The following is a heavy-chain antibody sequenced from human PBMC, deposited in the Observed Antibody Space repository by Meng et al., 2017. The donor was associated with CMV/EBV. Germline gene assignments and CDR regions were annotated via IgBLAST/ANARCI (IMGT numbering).Heavy chain of an antibody. CDR1: GFTVSSNY. CDR2: IYSGGST. Sequence: VELVESGECLVQPGGSLRLSCADSGFTVSSNYMSWVRQAPGKGLEWVSVIYSGGSTYYADSVKGRFTISRDNSKNTLYLQMNSLRAEDTAVYYCARDHSGPLSHWGQGTLVTVSS. CDR3: ARDHSGPLSH. V-gene: IGHV3-66*01. J-gene: IGHJ4*02. D-gene: IGHD1-1*01.